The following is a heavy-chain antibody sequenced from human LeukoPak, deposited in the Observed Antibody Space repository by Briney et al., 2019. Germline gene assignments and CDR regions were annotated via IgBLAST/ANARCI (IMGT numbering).Heavy chain of an antibody. CDR1: GYTFTSYD. Sequence: ASVKVSCKASGYTFTSYDINWVRQAPGQGLEWMGWINPNTGDTKYAQKFQGRVTMTWDTSISTAYMEVISLRSDDTAMYYCATISGNTVDYWGQGTPVTVSS. J-gene: IGHJ4*02. V-gene: IGHV1-2*02. CDR3: ATISGNTVDY. CDR2: INPNTGDT. D-gene: IGHD1-14*01.